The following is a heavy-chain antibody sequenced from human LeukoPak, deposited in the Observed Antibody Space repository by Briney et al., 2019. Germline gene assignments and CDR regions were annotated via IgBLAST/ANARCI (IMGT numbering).Heavy chain of an antibody. CDR3: TRDLQYYDTSGYVAPLIDY. Sequence: PGGPLRLSCAASGFTFSNHWMSWVRQAPGKGLEWVANIKQDGSLKYYVDSVKGRFTISRDNAENSLYLQLNSLRAEDTAVYYCTRDLQYYDTSGYVAPLIDYWGQGTLVTVSS. D-gene: IGHD3-22*01. J-gene: IGHJ4*02. V-gene: IGHV3-7*01. CDR1: GFTFSNHW. CDR2: IKQDGSLK.